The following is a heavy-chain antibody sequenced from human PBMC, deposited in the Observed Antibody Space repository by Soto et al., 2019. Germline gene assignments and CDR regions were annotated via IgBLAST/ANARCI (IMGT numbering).Heavy chain of an antibody. CDR1: GFPFTNAW. V-gene: IGHV3-15*07. Sequence: LRLSCVASGFPFTNAWINWVRQVPGKGLEWVGRVKSKTDGGSSDYAAAVKGRFAVSRDDSRNIVYLQMNSLKIEDTGVYYCTTDSRTTLPEIRFDYWGHGTQVPVSS. J-gene: IGHJ4*01. D-gene: IGHD1-26*01. CDR2: VKSKTDGGSS. CDR3: TTDSRTTLPEIRFDY.